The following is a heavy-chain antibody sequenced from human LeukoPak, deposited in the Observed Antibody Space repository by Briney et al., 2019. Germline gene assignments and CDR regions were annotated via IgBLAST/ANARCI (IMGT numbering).Heavy chain of an antibody. V-gene: IGHV3-21*01. CDR2: ISSSGDFI. CDR3: ARVRGAISYSDY. J-gene: IGHJ4*02. Sequence: GGSLRLSCAASGFTFSTYSMNWVRQAPGKGLEWVSSISSSGDFIYYADSVKGRFTISRDNAENSPYLQMNSLRAEDTAVYYCARVRGAISYSDYWGQGTLVTVSS. CDR1: GFTFSTYS. D-gene: IGHD3-3*01.